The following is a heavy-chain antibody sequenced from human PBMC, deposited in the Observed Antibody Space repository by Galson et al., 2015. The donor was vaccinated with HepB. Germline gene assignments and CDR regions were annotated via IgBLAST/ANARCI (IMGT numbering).Heavy chain of an antibody. J-gene: IGHJ5*02. Sequence: SLRLSCAASGFTFTSYGMHWVRQAPGKGLEWVAVISYDGSNKYYADSVKGRFTISRDNSKNTLYLQMNSLRAEDTAVYYCAKDSVYCSGGSCYRRFDPWGQGTLVTVSS. CDR3: AKDSVYCSGGSCYRRFDP. V-gene: IGHV3-30*18. CDR2: ISYDGSNK. CDR1: GFTFTSYG. D-gene: IGHD2-15*01.